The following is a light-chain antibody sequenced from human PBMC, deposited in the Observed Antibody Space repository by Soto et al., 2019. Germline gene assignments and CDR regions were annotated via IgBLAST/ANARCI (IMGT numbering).Light chain of an antibody. CDR3: QQRSTTLFT. Sequence: ELVLTQSPATLSLSPGERATLSCRASQTVSSSLAWYQQKPGQAPRLLIYEASNRATGIPARFSGSGSETDFTLTISSLQPEERATYDGQQRSTTLFTVGPGTKVDIK. V-gene: IGKV3-11*01. J-gene: IGKJ3*01. CDR2: EAS. CDR1: QTVSSS.